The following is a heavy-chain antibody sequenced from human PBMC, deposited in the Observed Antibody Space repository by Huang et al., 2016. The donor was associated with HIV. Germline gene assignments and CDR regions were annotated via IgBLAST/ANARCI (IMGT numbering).Heavy chain of an antibody. J-gene: IGHJ4*02. V-gene: IGHV3-48*01. Sequence: CVASGYTFSTYSMNWVRQAPGKGLEWVSYISKTSGATSYAESVKGRFTVSRDNVKNSLYLQMNRLRVEDTAMYYCVRDSSSGLQLRYWGQGALVSVS. D-gene: IGHD3-22*01. CDR3: VRDSSSGLQLRY. CDR2: ISKTSGAT. CDR1: GYTFSTYS.